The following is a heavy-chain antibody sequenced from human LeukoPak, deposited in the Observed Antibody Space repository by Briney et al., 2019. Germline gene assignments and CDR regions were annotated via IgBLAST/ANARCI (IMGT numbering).Heavy chain of an antibody. J-gene: IGHJ4*02. CDR2: IYYSGST. V-gene: IGHV4-61*05. CDR3: ARSKYSSSWYDPDY. D-gene: IGHD6-13*01. Sequence: SETLSLTCTVSGGSIRSTSYYWGWIRQPPGKGLEWIGYIYYSGSTNYNPSLKSRVTISVDTSKNQFSLKLSSVTAADTAVYYCARSKYSSSWYDPDYWGQGTLVTVSS. CDR1: GGSIRSTSYY.